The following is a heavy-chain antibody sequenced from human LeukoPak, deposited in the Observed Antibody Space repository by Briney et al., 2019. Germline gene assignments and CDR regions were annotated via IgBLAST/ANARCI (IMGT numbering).Heavy chain of an antibody. CDR1: GGSISSGGYS. Sequence: SQTLSLTCAVSGGSISSGGYSWSWIRQPPGKGLEWIGYIYHSGSTYYNPSLKSRVTISVDRSKNQFSLKLSSVTAADTAVYYCARGTGTGYFDYWGQGTLVTVSS. CDR3: ARGTGTGYFDY. J-gene: IGHJ4*02. CDR2: IYHSGST. D-gene: IGHD1-1*01. V-gene: IGHV4-30-2*01.